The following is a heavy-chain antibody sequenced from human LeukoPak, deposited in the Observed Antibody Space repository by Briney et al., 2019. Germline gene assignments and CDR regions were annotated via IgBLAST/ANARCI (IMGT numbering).Heavy chain of an antibody. CDR1: GFIVSSNY. Sequence: QPGGSLRLSCAASGFIVSSNYMSWVRQAPGKGLEWVSVIYSDGSIYYADSVKGRFTISRDNSKNTLYLQMNSLRAEDTALYYCARSIRYFQLFEYWGQETLVAVSS. D-gene: IGHD3-9*01. J-gene: IGHJ4*02. CDR2: IYSDGSI. CDR3: ARSIRYFQLFEY. V-gene: IGHV3-53*01.